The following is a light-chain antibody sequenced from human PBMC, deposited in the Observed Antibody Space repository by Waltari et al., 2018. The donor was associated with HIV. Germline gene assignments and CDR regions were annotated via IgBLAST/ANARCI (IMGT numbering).Light chain of an antibody. CDR3: CSYAGSNTFV. V-gene: IGLV2-23*03. Sequence: QSALTQPASVSGSPGQSITISCTGTHRAVGSYNLVPWYQQHPGKAPKLMIYEGSKRPSGVSNRFSGSKSGNTASLTISGLQAEDEADYYCCSYAGSNTFVFGTGTKVTVL. CDR2: EGS. J-gene: IGLJ1*01. CDR1: HRAVGSYNL.